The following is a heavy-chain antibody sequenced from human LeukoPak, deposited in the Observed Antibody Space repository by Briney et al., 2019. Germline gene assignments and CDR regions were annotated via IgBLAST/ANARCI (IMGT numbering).Heavy chain of an antibody. D-gene: IGHD6-19*01. CDR2: IIPIFGTA. V-gene: IGHV1-69*01. CDR3: ARGTEKGYSSGWYDPAHDY. J-gene: IGHJ4*02. Sequence: ASVKVSCKASGGTFSSYAISWVRQAPGQGLEWMGGIIPIFGTANYAQKFQGRVTITADESTSTAYMELSSLRSEDTAVYYCARGTEKGYSSGWYDPAHDYWGQGTLVTVSS. CDR1: GGTFSSYA.